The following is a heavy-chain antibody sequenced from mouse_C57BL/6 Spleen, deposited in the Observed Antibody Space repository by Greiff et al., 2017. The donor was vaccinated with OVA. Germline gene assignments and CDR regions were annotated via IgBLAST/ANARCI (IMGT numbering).Heavy chain of an antibody. Sequence: QVQLQQSDAELVKPGASVKISCKVSGYTFTDHTIHWVKQRTGQGLEWIGEIYPRSGNTYYNEKFKGKATLTADKSSSTAYMELRSLTSEDSAVYFCARWGDAMDYWGQGTSVTVSS. V-gene: IGHV1-81*01. CDR2: IYPRSGNT. CDR3: ARWGDAMDY. J-gene: IGHJ4*01. CDR1: GYTFTDHT.